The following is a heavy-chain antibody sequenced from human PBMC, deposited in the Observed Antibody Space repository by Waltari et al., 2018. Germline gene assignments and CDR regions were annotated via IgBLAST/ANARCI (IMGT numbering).Heavy chain of an antibody. J-gene: IGHJ4*02. V-gene: IGHV3-7*03. D-gene: IGHD2-2*01. CDR2: IKYDGSAT. CDR1: GFNFAAYW. CDR3: ARGSTGYVRVWDS. Sequence: EVQLMESGGGLVQPGGSLRLSCAASGFNFAAYWMTWVRLAPGKGLGWVANIKYDGSATYHADSVNGRFAISRDNAHNSLYLQMNSVIADDTAIYFCARGSTGYVRVWDSWGQGTMVTVSS.